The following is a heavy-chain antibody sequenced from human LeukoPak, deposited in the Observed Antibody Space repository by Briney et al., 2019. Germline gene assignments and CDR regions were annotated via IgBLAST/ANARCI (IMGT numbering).Heavy chain of an antibody. CDR3: AKDLSPGPD. Sequence: PGGSLRLSCVASGFTFSSYSMNWVRQAPGKGLKWVSAIIGSGLTTYYADSVKGRFTISRDNSKNTLYLRMNSLRAEDTAVYYCAKDLSPGPDWGQGTLVTVSS. J-gene: IGHJ4*02. CDR2: IIGSGLTT. CDR1: GFTFSSYS. V-gene: IGHV3-23*01.